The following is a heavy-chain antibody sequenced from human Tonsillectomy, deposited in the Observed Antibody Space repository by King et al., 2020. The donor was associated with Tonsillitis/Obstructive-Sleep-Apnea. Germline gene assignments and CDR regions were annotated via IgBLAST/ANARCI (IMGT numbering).Heavy chain of an antibody. Sequence: VQLVEAGGGLVKPGGALRLSCAASGFTFSHAWMSWVWQAPGKGLEWVGRIKSKTVGGTTNYAATMEGRFTISSDDSKNTLSLQMNRLNTEDTAVYYCTTDLRLLTYWGQGTLVTVSS. CDR3: TTDLRLLTY. V-gene: IGHV3-15*01. CDR1: GFTFSHAW. CDR2: IKSKTVGGTT. D-gene: IGHD3-9*01. J-gene: IGHJ4*02.